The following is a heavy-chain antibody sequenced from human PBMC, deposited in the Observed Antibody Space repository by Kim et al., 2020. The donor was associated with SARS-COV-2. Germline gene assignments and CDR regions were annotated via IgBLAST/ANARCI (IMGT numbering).Heavy chain of an antibody. CDR3: TRYSYGPFDY. Sequence: GGSLRLSCTASGFTFGDYAMSWVRQAPGKGLEGVGFIRSKAYGGTTEYAASVKGRFTISGDDSKSIAYLQMNSLKTEDTAVYYCTRYSYGPFDYWGQGTLVTVSS. D-gene: IGHD5-18*01. V-gene: IGHV3-49*04. CDR2: IRSKAYGGTT. CDR1: GFTFGDYA. J-gene: IGHJ4*02.